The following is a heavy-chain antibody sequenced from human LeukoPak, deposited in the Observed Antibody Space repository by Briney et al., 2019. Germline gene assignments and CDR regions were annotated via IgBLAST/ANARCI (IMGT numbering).Heavy chain of an antibody. CDR3: ARGCPILEWLLVYYYYYYGMDV. D-gene: IGHD3-3*01. V-gene: IGHV1-2*06. Sequence: ASVKVSCKASGYTFTGYYMHWVRQAPGQGLEWMGRINPNSGGTNYAQKFQGRVTMTRDTPISTAYMELSRLRSDDTAVYYCARGCPILEWLLVYYYYYYGMDVWGQGTTVTVSS. CDR1: GYTFTGYY. CDR2: INPNSGGT. J-gene: IGHJ6*02.